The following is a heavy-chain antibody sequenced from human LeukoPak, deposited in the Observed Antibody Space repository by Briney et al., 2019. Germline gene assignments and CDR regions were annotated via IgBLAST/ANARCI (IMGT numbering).Heavy chain of an antibody. Sequence: PSETLSLTCAVSGGSISSINRWSWVRRPPGKGREWIGEIYHSGSTNYNPSLKSRVTISIDTFKNQVSLKVTSVAAADAAVYYCARDSGAGGYNWFDPWGQGTLVTVSS. CDR1: GGSISSINR. CDR2: IYHSGST. J-gene: IGHJ5*02. D-gene: IGHD3-10*01. CDR3: ARDSGAGGYNWFDP. V-gene: IGHV4-4*02.